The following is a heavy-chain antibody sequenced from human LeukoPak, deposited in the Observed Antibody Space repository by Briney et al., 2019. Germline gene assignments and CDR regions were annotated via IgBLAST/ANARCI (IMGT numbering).Heavy chain of an antibody. Sequence: GGSLRLPCTASGLSLNSYAMGWVRQAPGKGLEWVAFIRYDGSNKYYADSVKGRFTISRDNSKNTLYLQMNSLRAEDTAVYYCAKGQYYGSGSYLLIDYWGQGTLVTVSS. V-gene: IGHV3-30*02. CDR2: IRYDGSNK. D-gene: IGHD3-10*01. CDR3: AKGQYYGSGSYLLIDY. J-gene: IGHJ4*02. CDR1: GLSLNSYA.